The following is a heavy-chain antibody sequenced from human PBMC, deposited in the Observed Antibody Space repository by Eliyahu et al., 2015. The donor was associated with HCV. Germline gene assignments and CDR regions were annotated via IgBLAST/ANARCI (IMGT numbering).Heavy chain of an antibody. V-gene: IGHV3-30*03. J-gene: IGHJ3*02. CDR2: ISYDGSNK. D-gene: IGHD5-24*01. CDR1: SSYG. CDR3: AREMATIGGDAFDI. Sequence: SSYGMHWVRQAPGKGLEWVAVISYDGSNKYYADSVKGRFTISRDNSKNTLYLQMNSLRAEDTAVYYCAREMATIGGDAFDIWGQGTMVTVSS.